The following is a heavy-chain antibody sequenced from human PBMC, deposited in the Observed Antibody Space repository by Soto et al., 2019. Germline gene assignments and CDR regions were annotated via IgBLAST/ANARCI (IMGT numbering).Heavy chain of an antibody. CDR2: ISGSGGST. V-gene: IGHV3-23*01. D-gene: IGHD3-3*01. CDR3: AKAGDFWSGYYTGEDY. J-gene: IGHJ4*02. Sequence: GGSLRLSCAASGFTFSSYAMSWVRQAPGKGLEWVSAISGSGGSTYYADSVKGRFTISRDNSKNTLYLQMNSLRAEDTAVYYCAKAGDFWSGYYTGEDYWGQGTLVTV. CDR1: GFTFSSYA.